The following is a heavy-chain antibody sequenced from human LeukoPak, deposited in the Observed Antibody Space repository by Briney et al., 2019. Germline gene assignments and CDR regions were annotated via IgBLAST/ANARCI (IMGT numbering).Heavy chain of an antibody. J-gene: IGHJ6*03. CDR1: GGSFSGHY. CDR3: ARMRPPGGFRYYYYMDV. D-gene: IGHD1-14*01. CDR2: INHSGST. Sequence: SETLSLTCAVYGGSFSGHYWSWIRQPPGKGLEWIGEINHSGSTNYNPSLKSRVTISVDTSKNQFSLKLSSVTAADTAVYYCARMRPPGGFRYYYYMDVWGKGTTVTVSS. V-gene: IGHV4-34*01.